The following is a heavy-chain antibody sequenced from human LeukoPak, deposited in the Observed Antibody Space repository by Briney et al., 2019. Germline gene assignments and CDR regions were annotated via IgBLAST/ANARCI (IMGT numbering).Heavy chain of an antibody. CDR3: ARRWNYGRNYYIDV. CDR1: GGSFSHYY. J-gene: IGHJ6*03. CDR2: INDGGTI. D-gene: IGHD1-7*01. Sequence: SETLSLTCAVYGGSFSHYYWSWIRQSPRMGLEWIAEINDGGTINYNPSLMSRVTMSLDKSKNQFSLKLSSATAADTAVYYCARRWNYGRNYYIDVWGKGATVSVSS. V-gene: IGHV4-34*01.